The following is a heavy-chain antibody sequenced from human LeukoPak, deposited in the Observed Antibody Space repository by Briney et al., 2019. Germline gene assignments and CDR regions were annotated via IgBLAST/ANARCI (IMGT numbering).Heavy chain of an antibody. Sequence: GGSLRLSCAASGFTPSTYDMHWVRQGPGEGLEWVAAVGISGHTFYPDSVKGQFTISRENARNSVYLQMNSLRAGDTAVYYCVRSFYGDHPYWGQGTLVTVSS. D-gene: IGHD4-17*01. CDR1: GFTPSTYD. V-gene: IGHV3-13*01. CDR3: VRSFYGDHPY. J-gene: IGHJ4*02. CDR2: VGISGHT.